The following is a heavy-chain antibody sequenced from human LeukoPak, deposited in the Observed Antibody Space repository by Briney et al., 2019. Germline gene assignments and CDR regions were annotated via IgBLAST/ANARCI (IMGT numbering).Heavy chain of an antibody. J-gene: IGHJ4*02. D-gene: IGHD6-13*01. CDR1: GYTFTSYG. Sequence: GASVKVSCKASGYTFTSYGISWVRQAPGQGLEWMGWISAYNGNTNYAQKFQDRVTMTTDTSTSTAYMELRRLRSDDTAVYYCAREAAAAVYFDHWGQGTLVTVSS. CDR3: AREAAAAVYFDH. CDR2: ISAYNGNT. V-gene: IGHV1-18*01.